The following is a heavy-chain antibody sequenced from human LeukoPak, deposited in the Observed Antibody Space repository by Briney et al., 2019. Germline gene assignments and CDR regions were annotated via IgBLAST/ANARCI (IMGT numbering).Heavy chain of an antibody. V-gene: IGHV3-48*03. D-gene: IGHD4-11*01. CDR2: ISSSGSTI. CDR3: AGDRYSAIRASGWYFDL. CDR1: GFTFSSYE. Sequence: KAGGSLRLSCAASGFTFSSYEMNWVRQAPGKGLEWVSYISSSGSTIYYADSVKGRFTISRDNAKNSLYLQMNSLRAEDTAVYYCAGDRYSAIRASGWYFDLWGRGALVTVSS. J-gene: IGHJ2*01.